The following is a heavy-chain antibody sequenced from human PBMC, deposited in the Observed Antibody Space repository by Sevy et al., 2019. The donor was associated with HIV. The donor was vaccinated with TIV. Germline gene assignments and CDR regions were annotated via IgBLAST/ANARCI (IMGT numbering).Heavy chain of an antibody. CDR2: IRSKTDGGTT. J-gene: IGHJ4*02. CDR3: TIDPVHFN. CDR1: GFTFSNVW. Sequence: GGSLRLSCVASGFTFSNVWMSWVRQAPGKGPEWVGRIRSKTDGGTTDYAAPVKGRFTTSRDDSKNTLDLQMSGLKTEDTALYNRTIDPVHFNRGRGTLVTVSS. V-gene: IGHV3-15*01.